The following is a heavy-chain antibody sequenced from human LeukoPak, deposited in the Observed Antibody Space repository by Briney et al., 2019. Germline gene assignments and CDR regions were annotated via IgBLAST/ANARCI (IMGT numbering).Heavy chain of an antibody. Sequence: PGGSLRLSCAASGFTFDDYAMHWVRQAPGKGLEWVSGISWNSGSIGYADSVKGRFTISRDNAKNSLYLQMNSLRAEDTALYYCAKAVGSGSYYNSGGYFDYWGQGTLVTVSS. J-gene: IGHJ4*02. CDR2: ISWNSGSI. CDR1: GFTFDDYA. D-gene: IGHD3-10*01. CDR3: AKAVGSGSYYNSGGYFDY. V-gene: IGHV3-9*01.